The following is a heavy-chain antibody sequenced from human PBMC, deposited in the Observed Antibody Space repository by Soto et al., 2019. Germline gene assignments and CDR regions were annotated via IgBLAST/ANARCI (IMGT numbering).Heavy chain of an antibody. V-gene: IGHV3-30*18. CDR3: AKALRGGVNYYYYMDV. CDR1: GFTFSSYG. J-gene: IGHJ6*03. D-gene: IGHD2-8*02. CDR2: ISYDGSNK. Sequence: GGSLRLSCAASGFTFSSYGMHWVRQAPGKGLEWVAVISYDGSNKYYADSVKGRFTISRDNSKNTLYLQMNSLRAEDTAVYYCAKALRGGVNYYYYMDVWGKGTTVTVSS.